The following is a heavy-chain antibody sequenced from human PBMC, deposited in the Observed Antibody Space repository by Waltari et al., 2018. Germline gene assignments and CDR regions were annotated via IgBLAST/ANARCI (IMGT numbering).Heavy chain of an antibody. D-gene: IGHD2-15*01. J-gene: IGHJ3*02. CDR2: IYPGDSDT. CDR3: ARPPGEVVAATNEHAFDI. Sequence: EVQLVPSGAEVNKPGASLKLSCKGSGYSFTSSRMGRVSSMHGHALEWMGIIYPGDSDTRDSPSFQGQVTISADKSISTAYLQWSSLKASDTAIYYCARPPGEVVAATNEHAFDIWGQGTMVTVSS. CDR1: GYSFTSSR. V-gene: IGHV5-51*01.